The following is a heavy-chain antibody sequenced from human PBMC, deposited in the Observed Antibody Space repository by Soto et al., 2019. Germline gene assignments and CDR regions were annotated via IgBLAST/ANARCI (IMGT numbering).Heavy chain of an antibody. CDR2: SSGSGGNT. CDR1: GFSFSSYA. CDR3: TKGGGKDSPGGETY. J-gene: IGHJ4*02. Sequence: EVQLLESGGGLVQPGGSLRLSCAASGFSFSSYAMSWVRQAPGKGLEWVSSSSGSGGNTYYADSVRGRFTISRDYSKNPLYLQASSLRAEDTAVYYCTKGGGKDSPGGETYWGQGTLVTVSS. V-gene: IGHV3-23*01. D-gene: IGHD3-10*01.